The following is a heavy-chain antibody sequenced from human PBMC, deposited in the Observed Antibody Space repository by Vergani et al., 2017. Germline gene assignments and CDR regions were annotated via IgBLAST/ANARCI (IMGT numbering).Heavy chain of an antibody. V-gene: IGHV3-30*03. J-gene: IGHJ4*02. D-gene: IGHD6-13*01. CDR3: ARQQLANFGVSIDY. Sequence: QVQLVESGGGVVQTGRSLRLSCAASGFTFSSYGMHWVRQAPGKGLEWVAGISYDGSNKYYADSVKGRFTISRDNSKNTLYLQMNSLRAEDTAVYYCARQQLANFGVSIDYWGQGTLVTVSS. CDR1: GFTFSSYG. CDR2: ISYDGSNK.